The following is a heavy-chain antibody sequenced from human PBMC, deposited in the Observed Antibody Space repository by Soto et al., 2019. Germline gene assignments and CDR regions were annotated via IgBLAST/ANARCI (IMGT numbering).Heavy chain of an antibody. Sequence: GGSLRLSCAASGFRFSDYYMSWIRQAPGKGLEWVSAISGSGGSTYYADSVKGRFTISRDNSKNTLYLQMNSLRAEDTAVYYCAKDPSCSSTSCANYFDYWGQGTLVTVSS. V-gene: IGHV3-23*01. CDR3: AKDPSCSSTSCANYFDY. J-gene: IGHJ4*02. D-gene: IGHD2-2*01. CDR2: ISGSGGST. CDR1: GFRFSDYY.